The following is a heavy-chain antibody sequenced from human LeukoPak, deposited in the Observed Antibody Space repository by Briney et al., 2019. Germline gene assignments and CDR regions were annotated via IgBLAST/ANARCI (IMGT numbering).Heavy chain of an antibody. CDR2: IYHSGST. Sequence: SETLSLTCTVSGGSISSYYWSWIRQPPGKGLEWIGYIYHSGSTYYNPSLKSRVTISVDRSKNQFSLKLSSVTAADTAVYYCARLRLDWFDPWGQGTLVTVSS. J-gene: IGHJ5*02. CDR3: ARLRLDWFDP. V-gene: IGHV4-59*12. CDR1: GGSISSYY.